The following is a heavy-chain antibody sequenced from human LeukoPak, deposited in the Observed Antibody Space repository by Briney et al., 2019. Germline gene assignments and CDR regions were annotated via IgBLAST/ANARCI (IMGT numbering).Heavy chain of an antibody. J-gene: IGHJ5*02. Sequence: PGRSLRLSCAASGFTFSSYGMHWVRQAPGKGLEWVAVISYDGSNKYYADSVKGRFTISRDNSKNTLYLQMNSLRAEDTAVYYCAKDKCTNGVCYNWFDPWGQGTLVTVSS. D-gene: IGHD2-8*01. CDR1: GFTFSSYG. CDR3: AKDKCTNGVCYNWFDP. CDR2: ISYDGSNK. V-gene: IGHV3-30*18.